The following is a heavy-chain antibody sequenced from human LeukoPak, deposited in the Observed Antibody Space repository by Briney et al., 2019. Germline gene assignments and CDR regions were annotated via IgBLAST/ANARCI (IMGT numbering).Heavy chain of an antibody. CDR1: GYSFTSYA. J-gene: IGHJ4*02. D-gene: IGHD1-1*01. V-gene: IGHV1-3*01. CDR3: ARDRGGTGDFDY. CDR2: INAGNGDT. Sequence: ASVTVSCTASGYSFTSYAMHWVRRAPGQRLEWMGWINAGNGDTKYSQKFQGRVTIARDTSASIAYMELSSLRSEDTAVYYCARDRGGTGDFDYWGQGTLVTVSS.